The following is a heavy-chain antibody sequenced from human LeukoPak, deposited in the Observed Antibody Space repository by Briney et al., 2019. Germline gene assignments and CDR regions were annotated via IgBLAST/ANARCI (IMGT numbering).Heavy chain of an antibody. CDR1: GYTFTCYG. CDR2: ISAYNGNT. D-gene: IGHD4-17*01. J-gene: IGHJ4*02. V-gene: IGHV1-18*04. Sequence: ASVRVSCKASGYTFTCYGISWVRQAPGQGGEWMGWISAYNGNTNYTQKLQGRVTMTTDTSTSTAYMELRSLRSDDTAVYYCARDSRLRPDSFDYWGQGTLVTVSS. CDR3: ARDSRLRPDSFDY.